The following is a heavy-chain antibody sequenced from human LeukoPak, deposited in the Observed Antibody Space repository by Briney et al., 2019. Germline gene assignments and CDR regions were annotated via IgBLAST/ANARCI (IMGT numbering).Heavy chain of an antibody. CDR3: AKGQQWLVRGNYFDY. Sequence: GGSLRLSCAASGFTFSSYWMSWVRQAPGKGLEWVANIKQDGSEKYYVDSVKGRFTISRDNAKISLYLQMNSLRAEDTAVYYCAKGQQWLVRGNYFDYWGQGTLVTVSS. CDR1: GFTFSSYW. D-gene: IGHD6-19*01. J-gene: IGHJ4*02. CDR2: IKQDGSEK. V-gene: IGHV3-7*03.